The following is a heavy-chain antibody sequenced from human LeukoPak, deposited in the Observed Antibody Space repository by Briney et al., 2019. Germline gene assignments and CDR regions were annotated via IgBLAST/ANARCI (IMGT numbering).Heavy chain of an antibody. CDR3: ARGAYGDYVKTLLDY. Sequence: GGSLRLSCAASGFTFSSYAMHWVRQAPGKGLEWVAVISYDGSNKYYADSVKGRSTISRDNSKNTLYLQMNSLRAEDTAVYYCARGAYGDYVKTLLDYWGQGTLVTVSS. CDR1: GFTFSSYA. CDR2: ISYDGSNK. V-gene: IGHV3-30-3*01. D-gene: IGHD4-17*01. J-gene: IGHJ4*02.